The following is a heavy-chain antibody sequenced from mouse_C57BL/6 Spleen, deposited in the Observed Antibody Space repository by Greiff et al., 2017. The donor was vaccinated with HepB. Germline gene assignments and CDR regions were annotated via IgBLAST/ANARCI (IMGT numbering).Heavy chain of an antibody. Sequence: EVKLQESGGGLVKPGGSLKLSCAASGFTFSDYGMHWVRQAPEKGLEWVAYISSGSSTIYYADTVKGRFTISRDNAKNTLFLQMTSLRSEDTAMYYCARMGDGYDWYFDVWGTGTTVTVSS. CDR2: ISSGSSTI. D-gene: IGHD2-2*01. J-gene: IGHJ1*03. CDR3: ARMGDGYDWYFDV. CDR1: GFTFSDYG. V-gene: IGHV5-17*01.